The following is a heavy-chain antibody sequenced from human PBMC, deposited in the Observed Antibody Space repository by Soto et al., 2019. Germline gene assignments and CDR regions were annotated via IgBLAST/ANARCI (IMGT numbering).Heavy chain of an antibody. V-gene: IGHV3-7*01. J-gene: IGHJ4*02. CDR1: GLAFRSFL. Sequence: EVQLVESGGGLVRPGGSLRLSCAASGLAFRSFLMSWVRQAPGGGLEWVANINQDGRDTYYSDSVRDRFTISSDNAAIALFLHMNSLGAEDTAGYYCATYHDDEWESYRHLYWGQGTLVTVSS. CDR3: ATYHDDEWESYRHLY. CDR2: INQDGRDT. D-gene: IGHD3-16*02.